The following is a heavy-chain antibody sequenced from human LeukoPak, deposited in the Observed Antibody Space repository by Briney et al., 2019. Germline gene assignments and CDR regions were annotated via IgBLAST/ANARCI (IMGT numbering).Heavy chain of an antibody. CDR1: GFTFSSYS. Sequence: GGSLRLSCAASGFTFSSYSMNWVRQAPGKGLEWVSSISSSSSYIYYADSVKGRFTISRDNAKNSLYLQMNSLRAEDTAVYYCARESHCSSTSCFRYYYYYGMDVWGQGTTVTVSS. V-gene: IGHV3-21*01. D-gene: IGHD2-2*01. CDR2: ISSSSSYI. J-gene: IGHJ6*02. CDR3: ARESHCSSTSCFRYYYYYGMDV.